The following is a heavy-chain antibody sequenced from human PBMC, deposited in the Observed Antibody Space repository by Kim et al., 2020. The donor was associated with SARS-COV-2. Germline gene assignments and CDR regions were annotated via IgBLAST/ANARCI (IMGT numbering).Heavy chain of an antibody. V-gene: IGHV3-30*18. D-gene: IGHD5-12*01. J-gene: IGHJ4*01. CDR1: GFTFSNYG. Sequence: GGSLRLSCAASGFTFSNYGMHWVRQAPGKGLEWVAIISYDGKTERYVDSVKGRFTVSRDNSKNTLYLQMYSLRAEDTGVFYCVKDLHGGRDGYHYGGDY. CDR3: VKDLHGGRDGYHYGGDY. CDR2: ISYDGKTE.